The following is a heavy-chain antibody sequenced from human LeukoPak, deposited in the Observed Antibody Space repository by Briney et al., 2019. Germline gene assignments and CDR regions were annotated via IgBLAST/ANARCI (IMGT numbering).Heavy chain of an antibody. CDR3: ARGGLGWYVPVY. D-gene: IGHD6-19*01. CDR1: GGSFSGYY. CDR2: VNHSGST. V-gene: IGHV4-34*01. J-gene: IGHJ4*02. Sequence: KPSETLSLTCAVYGGSFSGYYWSWIRQPPGKGLEWIGEVNHSGSTNYNPSLKSRVTISVDTSKNQFSLKLSSVTAADTAVYYCARGGLGWYVPVYWGQGTLVTVSS.